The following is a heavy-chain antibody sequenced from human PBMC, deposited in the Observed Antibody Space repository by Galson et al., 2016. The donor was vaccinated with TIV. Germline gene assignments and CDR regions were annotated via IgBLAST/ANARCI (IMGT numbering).Heavy chain of an antibody. Sequence: SLRLSCAASGFTFDDYAMHWVRQAPGKGLEWVSGISWNSGNIGYADSVKGRFTISRDNAKNSLFLQMNSLRAEDTALYYCVKDGYGSGSRFDYWGQGNLVTVSS. CDR1: GFTFDDYA. V-gene: IGHV3-9*01. J-gene: IGHJ4*02. CDR2: ISWNSGNI. CDR3: VKDGYGSGSRFDY. D-gene: IGHD3-10*01.